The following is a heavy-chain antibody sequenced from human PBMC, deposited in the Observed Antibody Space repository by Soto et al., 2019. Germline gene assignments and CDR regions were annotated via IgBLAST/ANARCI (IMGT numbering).Heavy chain of an antibody. CDR2: IFYSGTT. CDR1: GDSISRGGYY. V-gene: IGHV4-31*03. D-gene: IGHD4-17*01. J-gene: IGHJ5*02. Sequence: QVQLQESGPGLLKPSQTLSLTCTVSGDSISRGGYYWSWIRQHPGKGLEWIGYIFYSGTTYYNPSLTGRISISVDTSENHFSLSLTSVTAADTAVYYCARVQPYDYGANSGWLDPWGQGTLVTVSS. CDR3: ARVQPYDYGANSGWLDP.